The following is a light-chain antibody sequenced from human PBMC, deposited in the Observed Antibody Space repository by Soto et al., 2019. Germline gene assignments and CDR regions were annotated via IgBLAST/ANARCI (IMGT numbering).Light chain of an antibody. CDR2: SAS. J-gene: IGKJ4*01. Sequence: EIVLTQSPGTLSLSPGERATLSCRASQSVSSSFLAWYYQRPGQAPRLLIYSASSRATGIPDRFSGSGSGTDFTLTISRLEPEDFAVYYCQQYGSSPGTFGGGTKVEIK. CDR3: QQYGSSPGT. CDR1: QSVSSSF. V-gene: IGKV3-20*01.